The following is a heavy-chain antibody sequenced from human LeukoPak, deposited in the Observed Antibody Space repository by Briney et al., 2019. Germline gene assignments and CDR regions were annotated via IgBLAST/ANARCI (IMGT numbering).Heavy chain of an antibody. Sequence: ASVKVSCKASGYTFTSYYMHWVRQAPGQGPEWVGIIKPSGGSTSYAQKFQGRVTMTREKSQSNVLTALGSLRSEDTAVYYCARGGRAKTGAFDIWGQGTMVTVSS. D-gene: IGHD2-15*01. CDR1: GYTFTSYY. CDR3: ARGGRAKTGAFDI. J-gene: IGHJ3*02. V-gene: IGHV1-46*01. CDR2: IKPSGGST.